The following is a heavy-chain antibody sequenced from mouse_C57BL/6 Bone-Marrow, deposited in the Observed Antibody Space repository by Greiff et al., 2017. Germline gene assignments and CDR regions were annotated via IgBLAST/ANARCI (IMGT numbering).Heavy chain of an antibody. V-gene: IGHV7-3*01. J-gene: IGHJ2*01. Sequence: EVKVVESGGGLVQPGGSLSLSCAASGFTFTDYYMCWVRQPPGRALVWLGFIRNKANGYTTKYSASVKVRLTISTDNPPRFLYLKMNALSAEKSATYNSARYANKVITTVVANAGYFDYWGQGTTLTVSS. CDR1: GFTFTDYY. CDR2: IRNKANGYTT. D-gene: IGHD1-1*01. CDR3: ARYANKVITTVVANAGYFDY.